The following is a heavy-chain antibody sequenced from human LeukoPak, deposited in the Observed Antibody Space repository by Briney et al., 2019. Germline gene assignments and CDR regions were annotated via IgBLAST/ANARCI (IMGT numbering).Heavy chain of an antibody. V-gene: IGHV4-59*12. Sequence: SETLSLTCTVSGGSISSYYWSWIRQPPGKGLEWIGYIYYSGSTNYNPSLKSRVTISVDTSKNQFSLKLSSVTAADTAVYYCARLRGVVTIFGVVIVWGQGTLVTVSS. D-gene: IGHD3-3*01. CDR1: GGSISSYY. J-gene: IGHJ4*02. CDR2: IYYSGST. CDR3: ARLRGVVTIFGVVIV.